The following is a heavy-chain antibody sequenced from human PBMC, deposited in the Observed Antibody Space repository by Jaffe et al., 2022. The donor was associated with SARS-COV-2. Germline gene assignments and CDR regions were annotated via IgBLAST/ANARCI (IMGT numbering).Heavy chain of an antibody. CDR3: ARRGPNSGYSYY. J-gene: IGHJ4*02. D-gene: IGHD3-22*01. CDR1: GASLSSSGYY. Sequence: QLQLQESGPGLVKPSETLSLTCTVSGASLSSSGYYWGWIRQPPGKGLEWIGSIFYSGSTYYNPSLQSRVTMSVDTSKNQFSLNLSSVTAADTAVYYCARRGPNSGYSYYWGQGTLVTVSS. CDR2: IFYSGST. V-gene: IGHV4-39*01.